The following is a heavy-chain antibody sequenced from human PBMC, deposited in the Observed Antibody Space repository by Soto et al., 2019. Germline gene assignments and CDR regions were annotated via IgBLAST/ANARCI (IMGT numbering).Heavy chain of an antibody. CDR3: TRLAQISDY. Sequence: GSLRLSCAASGFTFRSYAMSWVRQAPGKGLEWVSSISATGDNTYYADSVKGRFTISRENSINTVYVQMNTLRAEDTAVYYCTRLAQISDYWGQGTLVTVSS. D-gene: IGHD6-19*01. CDR1: GFTFRSYA. J-gene: IGHJ4*02. CDR2: ISATGDNT. V-gene: IGHV3-23*01.